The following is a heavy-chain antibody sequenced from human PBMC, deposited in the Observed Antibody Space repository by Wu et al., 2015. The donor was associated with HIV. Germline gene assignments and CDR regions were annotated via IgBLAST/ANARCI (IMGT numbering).Heavy chain of an antibody. V-gene: IGHV1-2*02. CDR3: ARDELFRVDDSLDL. Sequence: QVQLVQSGAEVKKPGASVKVSCKASGYTFTDYYMHWVRQAPGQGLEWMGWINPNSGGTIYAQKFQGRVTMTRDTSITTAYMELSGLTSDDTAIYYCARDELFRVDDSLDLWGQGTMVTVSS. J-gene: IGHJ3*01. D-gene: IGHD2-21*01. CDR2: INPNSGGT. CDR1: GYTFTDYY.